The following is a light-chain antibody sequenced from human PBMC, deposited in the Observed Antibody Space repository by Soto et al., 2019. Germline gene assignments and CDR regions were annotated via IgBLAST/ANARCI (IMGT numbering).Light chain of an antibody. J-gene: IGKJ4*01. Sequence: ETAMTQSPAALSMSPGDRATLSCRASQTVGTKVAWYQQKAGQAPRLVIYDASTRATGIPARFSGSGSGTEFTLTISSPQSEDSAIYFCQQYSDWPPLTFGGGTKVEIK. V-gene: IGKV3-15*01. CDR2: DAS. CDR3: QQYSDWPPLT. CDR1: QTVGTK.